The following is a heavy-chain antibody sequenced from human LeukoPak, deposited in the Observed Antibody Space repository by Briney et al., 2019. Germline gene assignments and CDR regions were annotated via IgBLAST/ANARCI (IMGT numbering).Heavy chain of an antibody. D-gene: IGHD3-22*01. CDR3: ARGFPGYYDSSGYYPPYYYGMDV. Sequence: GGSLRLSCVASGFTVSSNYMSWVRQAPGKGLEWVSVIYSGGSTYYADSVKGRFTISRDNSKNTLYLQMNSLRAEDTAVYYCARGFPGYYDSSGYYPPYYYGMDVWGQGTTVTVSS. V-gene: IGHV3-53*01. CDR1: GFTVSSNY. CDR2: IYSGGST. J-gene: IGHJ6*02.